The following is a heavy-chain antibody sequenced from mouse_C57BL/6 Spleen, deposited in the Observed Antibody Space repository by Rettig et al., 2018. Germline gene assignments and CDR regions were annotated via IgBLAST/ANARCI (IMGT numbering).Heavy chain of an antibody. J-gene: IGHJ4*01. Sequence: RQTPEKRLEWVATISDGGSYTYYPDNVKGRFTISRDNAKNNLYLPMSHLKSEDTAMYYCARDVVWDYYYAMDYWGQGTSVTVSS. CDR3: ARDVVWDYYYAMDY. D-gene: IGHD1-1*02. CDR2: ISDGGSYT. V-gene: IGHV5-4*01.